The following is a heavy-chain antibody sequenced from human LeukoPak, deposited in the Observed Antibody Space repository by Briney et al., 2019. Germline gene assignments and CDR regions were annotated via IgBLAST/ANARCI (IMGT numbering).Heavy chain of an antibody. Sequence: SVKVSCKASGGTFSSYAISWVRQAPGQGLEWMGGIIPIFGTANYAQKFQGKVTITADESTSTAYMELSSLRSEDTAVYYCARHTIPAAEYYYYGMDVWGQGTTVTVSS. D-gene: IGHD2-2*01. CDR1: GGTFSSYA. CDR2: IIPIFGTA. V-gene: IGHV1-69*13. CDR3: ARHTIPAAEYYYYGMDV. J-gene: IGHJ6*02.